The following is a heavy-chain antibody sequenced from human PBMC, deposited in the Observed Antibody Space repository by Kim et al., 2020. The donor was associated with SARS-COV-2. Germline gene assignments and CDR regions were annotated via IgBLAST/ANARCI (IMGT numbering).Heavy chain of an antibody. J-gene: IGHJ4*02. CDR3: ARRPELLGTLWDY. V-gene: IGHV4-39*01. CDR2: IYYSGST. Sequence: SETLSLTCTVSGGSISSSSYYWGWIRQPPGKGLEWIGSIYYSGSTYYNPSLKSRVTISVDTSKNQFSLKLSSVTAADTAVYYCARRPELLGTLWDYWGQGTLVTVSS. CDR1: GGSISSSSYY. D-gene: IGHD1-7*01.